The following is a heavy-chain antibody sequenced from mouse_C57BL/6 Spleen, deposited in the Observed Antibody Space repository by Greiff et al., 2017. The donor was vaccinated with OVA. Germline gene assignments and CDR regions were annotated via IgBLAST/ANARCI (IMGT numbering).Heavy chain of an antibody. CDR1: GFTFSNYW. V-gene: IGHV6-3*01. J-gene: IGHJ4*01. CDR2: IRLKSDNYAT. D-gene: IGHD1-1*01. Sequence: EVKVEESGGGLVQPGGSMKLSCVASGFTFSNYWMNWVRQSPEKGLEWVAQIRLKSDNYATHYAESVKGRFTISRDDSKSSVYLQMNNLRAEDTGIYYCTPLLSAMDYWGQGTSVTVSS. CDR3: TPLLSAMDY.